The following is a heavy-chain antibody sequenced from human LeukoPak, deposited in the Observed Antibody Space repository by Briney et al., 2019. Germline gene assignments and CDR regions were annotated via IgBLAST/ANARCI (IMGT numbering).Heavy chain of an antibody. Sequence: SETLSLTCTVSNYSFTSGYYWGWIRQPPGKGLEWIGSIYHSGTTYYDPSLKSRVTISVDTSKNQFSLNLSSVPAADTAVYYCARVSRGYDILYWGQGTLVTVSS. CDR2: IYHSGTT. CDR3: ARVSRGYDILY. CDR1: NYSFTSGYY. J-gene: IGHJ4*02. V-gene: IGHV4-38-2*02. D-gene: IGHD3-9*01.